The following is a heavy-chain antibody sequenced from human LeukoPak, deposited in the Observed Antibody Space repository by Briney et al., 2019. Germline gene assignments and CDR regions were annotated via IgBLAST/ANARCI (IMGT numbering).Heavy chain of an antibody. J-gene: IGHJ4*02. Sequence: GGSLRLSCAASGFTFSSYGMHWVRQAPGKGLEWVAVIWYDGSNKYYADSVKGRFTVSRDNAKNTLYLQMNSLRAEDTALYFCARGYGDYLYWGQGTLVTVSS. D-gene: IGHD4-17*01. V-gene: IGHV3-33*03. CDR2: IWYDGSNK. CDR3: ARGYGDYLY. CDR1: GFTFSSYG.